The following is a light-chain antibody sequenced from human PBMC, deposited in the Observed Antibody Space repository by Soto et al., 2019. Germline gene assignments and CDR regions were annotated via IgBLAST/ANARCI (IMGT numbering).Light chain of an antibody. CDR1: QSVSSTY. CDR3: HQRQRWPRT. J-gene: IGKJ1*01. CDR2: EAS. Sequence: EIVLTQSPATLSLSPGERARLSCRASQSVSSTYLAWYQQKPGQAPGLLLYEASNRAAGVPGRFSGSGSGTDFTLTITRLEPEDFAFYYCHQRQRWPRTFGQGTKVDIK. V-gene: IGKV3-11*01.